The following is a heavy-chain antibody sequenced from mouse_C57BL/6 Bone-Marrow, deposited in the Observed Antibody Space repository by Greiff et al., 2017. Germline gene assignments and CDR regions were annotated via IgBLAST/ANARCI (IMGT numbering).Heavy chain of an antibody. V-gene: IGHV5-17*01. CDR3: ARENFDD. CDR2: ISSGSSTI. CDR1: GFTFSDYG. J-gene: IGHJ2*01. Sequence: EVMLVESGGGLVKPGGSLKLSCAASGFTFSDYGMHWVRQAPEQGLEWVAYISSGSSTIFSADTVKGRVTITRDNAKNTLFLQMTRLRSEDTAMYYCARENFDDWGQGTTLTVSS.